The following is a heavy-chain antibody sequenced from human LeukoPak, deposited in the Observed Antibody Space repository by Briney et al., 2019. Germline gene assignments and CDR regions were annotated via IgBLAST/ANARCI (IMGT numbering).Heavy chain of an antibody. CDR1: GFTFSSYR. Sequence: GGSLRLSSAASGFTFSSYRMNWVRQAPGKGLEWVSYISSSSTIYYADSVKGRFTISRDNAKNSLYLQMNSLRAEDTAVYYCARSSRELGGYAPWELMPPFDYWGQGTLVTVSS. CDR3: ARSSRELGGYAPWELMPPFDY. V-gene: IGHV3-48*01. CDR2: ISSSSTI. J-gene: IGHJ4*02. D-gene: IGHD1-7*01.